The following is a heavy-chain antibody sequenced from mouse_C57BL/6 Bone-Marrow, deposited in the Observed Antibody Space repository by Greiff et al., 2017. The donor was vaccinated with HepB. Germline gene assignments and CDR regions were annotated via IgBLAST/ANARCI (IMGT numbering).Heavy chain of an antibody. CDR2: ISYDGSN. D-gene: IGHD1-1*01. CDR3: ARDNGSSYVAMDY. J-gene: IGHJ4*01. CDR1: GYSITSGYY. Sequence: EVKLMESGPGLVKPSQSLSLTCSVTGYSITSGYYWNWIRQFPGNKLEWMGYISYDGSNNYNPSLKNRIPITRDTSKNQFVLKLNTVTTEDTATYYCARDNGSSYVAMDYWGQGTAVTVSS. V-gene: IGHV3-6*01.